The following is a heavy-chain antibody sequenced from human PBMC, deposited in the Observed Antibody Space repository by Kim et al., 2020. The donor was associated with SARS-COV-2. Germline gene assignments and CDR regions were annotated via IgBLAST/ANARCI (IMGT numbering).Heavy chain of an antibody. Sequence: YNDNAVSVKSRITINPDTSKTQFSLQLNSVTPEDTAVYYCARAGSGYFDLWGRGTLVTVSS. D-gene: IGHD6-6*01. J-gene: IGHJ2*01. CDR3: ARAGSGYFDL. CDR2: YN. V-gene: IGHV6-1*01.